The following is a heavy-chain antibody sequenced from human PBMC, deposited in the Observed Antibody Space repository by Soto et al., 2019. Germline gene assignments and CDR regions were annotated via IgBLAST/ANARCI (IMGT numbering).Heavy chain of an antibody. V-gene: IGHV3-66*01. J-gene: IGHJ6*02. D-gene: IGHD6-19*01. CDR1: GFTVSSNY. Sequence: GGSLRLSCAASGFTVSSNYMIWVRQAPGKGLEWVSVIYSGGDTYYADSVKGRFTISRDNSKNTLYLQMNSLRVEDTAVYYCARDTVAGNYFYGMDVWGQGTTVTVS. CDR2: IYSGGDT. CDR3: ARDTVAGNYFYGMDV.